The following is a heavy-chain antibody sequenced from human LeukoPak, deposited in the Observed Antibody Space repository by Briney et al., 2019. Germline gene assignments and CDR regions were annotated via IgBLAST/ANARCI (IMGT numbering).Heavy chain of an antibody. V-gene: IGHV1-24*01. CDR3: ATYSSSWYQRDYYYYYMDV. D-gene: IGHD6-13*01. Sequence: ASVKVSWKLSVDSLTDLPMHWVRRAPGERLEWSGGFDSQDGKTSYAQQFKGRVIMTEDTSTDTAYMELSSLTSEDTALYYCATYSSSWYQRDYYYYYMDVWGKRTTVTVSS. CDR2: FDSQDGKT. CDR1: VDSLTDLP. J-gene: IGHJ6*03.